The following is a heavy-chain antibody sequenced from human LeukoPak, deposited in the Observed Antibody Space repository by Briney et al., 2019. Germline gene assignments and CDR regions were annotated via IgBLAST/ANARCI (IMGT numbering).Heavy chain of an antibody. J-gene: IGHJ4*02. V-gene: IGHV3-74*01. CDR3: ARGPNSNWSGLDF. CDR2: ISPTGSTT. CDR1: GFSFSGHW. Sequence: GGSLRLSCTASGFSFSGHWMHWARQLPGKGLVWVSRISPTGSTTSYADSVKGRFTDSRDNAKNTLYLQVNNLRAEDTAVYYCARGPNSNWSGLDFWGQGTLLTVSS. D-gene: IGHD6-6*01.